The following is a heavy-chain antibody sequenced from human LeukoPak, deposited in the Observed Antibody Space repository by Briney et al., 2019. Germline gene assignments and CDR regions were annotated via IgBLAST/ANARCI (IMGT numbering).Heavy chain of an antibody. Sequence: SETLSLTCTVSGVSISSYYWSCIRQPPGRGLEGMGYIYYSGSTNYNPSLKSRVTISVDTSKNQFPLKLSSVTAADTAVYYCARDRRYDSSGYYGRYFDYWGQGTLVTVSS. CDR2: IYYSGST. J-gene: IGHJ4*02. V-gene: IGHV4-59*01. D-gene: IGHD3-22*01. CDR3: ARDRRYDSSGYYGRYFDY. CDR1: GVSISSYY.